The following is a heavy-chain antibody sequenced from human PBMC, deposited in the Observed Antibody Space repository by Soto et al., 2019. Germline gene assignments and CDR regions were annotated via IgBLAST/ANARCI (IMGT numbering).Heavy chain of an antibody. CDR1: GGSISSGGYY. D-gene: IGHD2-2*01. J-gene: IGHJ6*02. CDR2: IYYSGST. Sequence: SETLSLTCTVSGGSISSGGYYWSWIRQHPGKGLEWIGYIYYSGSTYYNPSLKSRVTISVDTSKNQFSLKLSSVTAADTAVYYCARDRLDIVVVPAAIGYYYYGMDVWGQGTTVTVS. CDR3: ARDRLDIVVVPAAIGYYYYGMDV. V-gene: IGHV4-31*03.